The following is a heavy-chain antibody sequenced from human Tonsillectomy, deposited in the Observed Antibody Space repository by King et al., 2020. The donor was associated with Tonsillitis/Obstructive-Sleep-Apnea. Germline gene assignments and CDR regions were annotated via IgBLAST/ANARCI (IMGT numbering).Heavy chain of an antibody. CDR1: GFTFSNAW. Sequence: ESGGGLVKPGGSLRLSCAASGFTFSNAWMSWVRQATGKGLEWVGRIKSKTDGGTTDYAAPVKGRLTISRDDSKNTLYLQMNSLKTEDTAVYYCTAKREDCSSTSCYDYWGQGTLVTVSS. D-gene: IGHD2-2*01. V-gene: IGHV3-15*01. J-gene: IGHJ4*02. CDR3: TAKREDCSSTSCYDY. CDR2: IKSKTDGGTT.